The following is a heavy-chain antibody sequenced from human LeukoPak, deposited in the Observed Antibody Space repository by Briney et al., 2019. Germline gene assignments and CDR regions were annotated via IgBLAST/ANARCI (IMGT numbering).Heavy chain of an antibody. Sequence: PSQTLSLTCTVSGGSISSGGYYWSWIRQPPGKGLEWIGYIYHSGSTYYNPSLKSRVTISVDRSKNQFSLKLSSVTAADTAVYYCARGKALVGAKIPPQRNYFDYRRQGTLVTVSS. J-gene: IGHJ4*02. V-gene: IGHV4-30-2*01. CDR2: IYHSGST. CDR3: ARGKALVGAKIPPQRNYFDY. D-gene: IGHD1-26*01. CDR1: GGSISSGGYY.